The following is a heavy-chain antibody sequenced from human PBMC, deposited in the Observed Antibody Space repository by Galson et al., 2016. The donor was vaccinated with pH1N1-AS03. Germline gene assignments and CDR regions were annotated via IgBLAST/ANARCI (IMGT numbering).Heavy chain of an antibody. D-gene: IGHD1-26*01. CDR2: IKYDGSGK. V-gene: IGHV3-7*01. J-gene: IGHJ6*02. CDR3: ARDLSGEGSPVGYAMAV. CDR1: GFTITKYW. Sequence: SLRLSCAASGFTITKYWMSWVRQAPGKGLEWVANIKYDGSGKKYVDSVKGRFTISRDNARNSLYLQMNSLRDEDTAVYYCARDLSGEGSPVGYAMAVWGPGTTLTVSS.